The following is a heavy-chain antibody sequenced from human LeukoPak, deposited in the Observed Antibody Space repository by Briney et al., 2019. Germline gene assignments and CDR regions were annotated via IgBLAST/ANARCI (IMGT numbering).Heavy chain of an antibody. J-gene: IGHJ4*02. D-gene: IGHD2-2*02. Sequence: SETLSLTCTVSGGSISSYYWSWIRQPPGKGLEWIGYIYYSGSTNYNPSLKSRVTISLDTSKNQISLKLSSVTAADTAVYYCAREGYCSSTNCYNFNYWGQGTLVTVSS. CDR1: GGSISSYY. CDR3: AREGYCSSTNCYNFNY. V-gene: IGHV4-59*12. CDR2: IYYSGST.